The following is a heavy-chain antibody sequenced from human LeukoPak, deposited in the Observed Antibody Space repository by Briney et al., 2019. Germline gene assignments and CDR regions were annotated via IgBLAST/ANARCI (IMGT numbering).Heavy chain of an antibody. D-gene: IGHD1-26*01. V-gene: IGHV1-69*13. CDR3: ARDHWDGSFSRGDF. J-gene: IGHJ4*02. Sequence: SVKVSCKASGGTFSSYAINWVRQAPGQGLEWMGGITPVFGTRNSAQKFQGRVTITADESTSTAFMELSRLRSEDTAVYYCARDHWDGSFSRGDFWGQGTLVIVSS. CDR2: ITPVFGTR. CDR1: GGTFSSYA.